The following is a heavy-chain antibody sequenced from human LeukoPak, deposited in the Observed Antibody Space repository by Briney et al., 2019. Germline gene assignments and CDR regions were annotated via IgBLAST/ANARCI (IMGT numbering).Heavy chain of an antibody. CDR3: ARGARSSSPPYYYYYYMDV. D-gene: IGHD6-6*01. Sequence: SETLSLTCTVSGGSISSYYWSWIRQPPGKGLEWIGYIYYSGSTNYNPSLKSRVTISVDTSKNQFSLKLSSVTAADTAVYYCARGARSSSPPYYYYYYMDVWGKGTTVTVSS. V-gene: IGHV4-59*01. J-gene: IGHJ6*03. CDR2: IYYSGST. CDR1: GGSISSYY.